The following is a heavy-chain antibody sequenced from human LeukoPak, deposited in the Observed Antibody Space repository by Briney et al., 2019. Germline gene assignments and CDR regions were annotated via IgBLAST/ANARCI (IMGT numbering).Heavy chain of an antibody. CDR2: IYHSGST. CDR1: SGSISNYY. D-gene: IGHD6-6*01. Sequence: SETLSLTCTVFSGSISNYYWSWIRQPPGKGLEWIGYIYHSGSTNYNPSLKSRVTISVDTSKNQFSLRLTSVTAADTAVYYCARAMSIAARLQTIFDYWGQGTLVTVSS. CDR3: ARAMSIAARLQTIFDY. V-gene: IGHV4-59*01. J-gene: IGHJ4*02.